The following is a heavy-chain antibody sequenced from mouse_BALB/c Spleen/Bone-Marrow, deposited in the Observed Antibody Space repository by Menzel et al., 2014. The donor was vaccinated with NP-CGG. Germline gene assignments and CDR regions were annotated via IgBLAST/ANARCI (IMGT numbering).Heavy chain of an antibody. J-gene: IGHJ3*01. CDR2: ISDSGSYT. Sequence: EVKLQESGGGLVKPGGSLKLSCAASGFTFSDYYMYWVRQTPEKRLEWVATISDSGSYTYYPDSVKGRFTISRDNAKNNLYLQMSSLKSEDTAMYYCANYYGSTWFAYWGQGTLVTVSA. CDR1: GFTFSDYY. V-gene: IGHV5-4*02. D-gene: IGHD1-1*01. CDR3: ANYYGSTWFAY.